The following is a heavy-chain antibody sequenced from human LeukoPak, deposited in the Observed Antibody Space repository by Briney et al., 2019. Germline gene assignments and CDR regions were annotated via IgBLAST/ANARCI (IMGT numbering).Heavy chain of an antibody. CDR2: INPNSGGT. Sequence: ASVKVSCKASGYSCTRYYMHWVRQAPGQGLEWMGWINPNSGGTNYAQKFQGRVTMTRDTSISTAYMELSRLRSDDTAVYYCARRAPTKTICSYGTFDYWGQGTLVTVSS. J-gene: IGHJ4*02. CDR3: ARRAPTKTICSYGTFDY. CDR1: GYSCTRYY. V-gene: IGHV1-2*02. D-gene: IGHD5-18*01.